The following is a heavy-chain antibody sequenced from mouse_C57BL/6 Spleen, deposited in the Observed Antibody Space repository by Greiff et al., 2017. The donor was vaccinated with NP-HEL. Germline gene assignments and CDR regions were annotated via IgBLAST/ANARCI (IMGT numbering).Heavy chain of an antibody. D-gene: IGHD2-5*01. CDR1: GYAFSSSW. V-gene: IGHV1-82*01. Sequence: QVQLKQSGPELVKPGASVKISCKASGYAFSSSWMNWVKQRPGKGLEWIGRIYPGDGDTNYNGKFKGKATLTADKSSSTAYMQLSSLTSEDSAVYFCARRDYSNPFAYWGQGTLVTVSA. J-gene: IGHJ3*01. CDR2: IYPGDGDT. CDR3: ARRDYSNPFAY.